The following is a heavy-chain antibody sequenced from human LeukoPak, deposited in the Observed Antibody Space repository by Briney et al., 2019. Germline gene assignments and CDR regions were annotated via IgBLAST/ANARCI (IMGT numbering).Heavy chain of an antibody. CDR2: INHNGNVN. D-gene: IGHD3-16*01. CDR3: ARGGGLDV. J-gene: IGHJ6*02. V-gene: IGHV3-7*03. Sequence: PGGSLRLSCAASGSTFSSYWMNWARQAPGKGLEWVASINHNGNVNYYVDSVKGRFTISRDNAKNSLYLRMSNLRAEDTAVYFCARGGGLDVWGQGATVTVSS. CDR1: GSTFSSYW.